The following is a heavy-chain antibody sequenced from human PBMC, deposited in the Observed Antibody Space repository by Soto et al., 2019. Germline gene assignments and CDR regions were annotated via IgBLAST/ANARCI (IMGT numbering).Heavy chain of an antibody. CDR2: IIPILGIA. CDR1: GYTFTSYT. J-gene: IGHJ4*02. V-gene: IGHV1-69*02. CDR3: ASDSLLYSGYERGFDY. D-gene: IGHD5-12*01. Sequence: GASVKVSCKASGYTFTSYTISWVRQAPGQGLEWMGRIIPILGIANYAQKFQGRVTITADKSTSTAYMELSSLRSEDTAVYYCASDSLLYSGYERGFDYWGQGTLVTVSS.